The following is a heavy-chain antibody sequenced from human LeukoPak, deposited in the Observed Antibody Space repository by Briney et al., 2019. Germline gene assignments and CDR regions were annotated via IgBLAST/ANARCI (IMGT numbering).Heavy chain of an antibody. Sequence: GGSLRLSCAASGLTFRNYVIHWVRQAPGKGLEWVAVTSSDLNVKLYADSVKGRFTISRDNSRSTLYLQMNSLRPEDTAIYYCAREGYDGSGSPPSLYFDYWGQGTLVTVSS. CDR3: AREGYDGSGSPPSLYFDY. CDR1: GLTFRNYV. CDR2: TSSDLNVK. V-gene: IGHV3-30-3*01. D-gene: IGHD3-10*01. J-gene: IGHJ4*02.